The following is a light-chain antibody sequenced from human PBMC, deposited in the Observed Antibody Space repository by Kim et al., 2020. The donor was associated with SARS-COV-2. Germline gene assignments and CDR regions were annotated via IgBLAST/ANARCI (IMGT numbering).Light chain of an antibody. J-gene: IGKJ1*01. CDR3: QQYDSPPWT. CDR2: GAS. CDR1: QTVSSSY. Sequence: SPGERATLSCSASQTVSSSYIAWYQQKPGQAPRLLIYGASSGATGIPDRFRGSGSGTDFTLTISRLEPEDFAVYYCQQYDSPPWTFGQGTKVDIK. V-gene: IGKV3-20*01.